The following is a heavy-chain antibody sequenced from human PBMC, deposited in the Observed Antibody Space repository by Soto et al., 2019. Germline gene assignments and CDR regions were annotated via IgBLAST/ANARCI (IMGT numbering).Heavy chain of an antibody. Sequence: GGSLRLSCEVSGLTFNTSGMHWVRQAPGKGLEWLAVISYDGATQYYGDTVKGRFTISRDNSKNTLYLQMNSLRAEDTAVYYCAKGIAARLPDRFDYWGQGTLVTVSS. J-gene: IGHJ4*02. CDR2: ISYDGATQ. CDR3: AKGIAARLPDRFDY. CDR1: GLTFNTSG. D-gene: IGHD6-6*01. V-gene: IGHV3-30*18.